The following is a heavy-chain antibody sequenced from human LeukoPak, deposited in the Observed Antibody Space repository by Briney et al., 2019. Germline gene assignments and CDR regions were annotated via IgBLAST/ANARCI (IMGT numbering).Heavy chain of an antibody. CDR1: GFTFSTYS. Sequence: GGSLRLSCAASGFTFSTYSMNWVRQAPGKGLEWVSSISGSGTYIYYADSVKGRFTISRDNAKNSLYLQMNSLRAEDTAVYYCARARDATMIGGTFYIWGQGTMVTVSS. J-gene: IGHJ3*02. CDR3: ARARDATMIGGTFYI. D-gene: IGHD3-22*01. CDR2: ISGSGTYI. V-gene: IGHV3-21*01.